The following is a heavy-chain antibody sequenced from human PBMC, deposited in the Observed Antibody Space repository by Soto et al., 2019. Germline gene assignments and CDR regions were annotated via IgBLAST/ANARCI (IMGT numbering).Heavy chain of an antibody. CDR2: MNPYNGNT. Sequence: ASVKVSCKASGCTFNTYDIYWMRQATGQGLEWMGWMNPYNGNTGYAQKFQGRVTVTRNTSISTVYMELSGLRPDDTAVYYCARRKERSGPHYFDYWGQGSQVTVYS. V-gene: IGHV1-8*01. J-gene: IGHJ4*02. D-gene: IGHD6-25*01. CDR1: GCTFNTYD. CDR3: ARRKERSGPHYFDY.